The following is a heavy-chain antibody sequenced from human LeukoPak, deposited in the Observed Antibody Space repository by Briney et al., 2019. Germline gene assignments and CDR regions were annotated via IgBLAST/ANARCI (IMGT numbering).Heavy chain of an antibody. Sequence: AVSLRLSCAGSGFTFTNAGIHWVRLAAGKGLEWVSFISHDGTNKYYSDSVDGRFTVSRLNSQNTVYLQMTDLRPDDTATYYCASEDVDTGDFWGQGTLVTVSS. CDR3: ASEDVDTGDF. CDR1: GFTFTNAG. D-gene: IGHD5-18*01. J-gene: IGHJ4*02. V-gene: IGHV3-30*01. CDR2: ISHDGTNK.